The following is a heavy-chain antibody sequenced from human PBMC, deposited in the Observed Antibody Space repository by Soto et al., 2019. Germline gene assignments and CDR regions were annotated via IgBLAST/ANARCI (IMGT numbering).Heavy chain of an antibody. CDR2: ISLRGVP. Sequence: EVQLLESGGGLVQPGGSLRLSCAASGFTLTSYGVSWVRQSPAKGLEWVSTISLRGVPYYADSVKGRFAISRDTSKNTLYLQMNSLRAEDTAMYYCARILRDGLRTSDYWGQGTLVTVSS. J-gene: IGHJ4*02. CDR1: GFTLTSYG. V-gene: IGHV3-23*01. CDR3: ARILRDGLRTSDY.